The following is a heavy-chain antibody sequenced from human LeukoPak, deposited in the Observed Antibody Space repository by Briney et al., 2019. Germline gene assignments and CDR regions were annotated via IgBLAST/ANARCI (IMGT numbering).Heavy chain of an antibody. V-gene: IGHV5-51*01. CDR2: IYPGDSDT. J-gene: IGHJ4*02. D-gene: IGHD3-22*01. CDR1: GYSFTSYW. Sequence: GESLKISCKGSGYSFTSYWIGWVRQMPGKGLEWMGIIYPGDSDTRYSPSFQGQVTISVDKSISTAYLQWSSLKASDTAMYYCARDYYDTTGYFPFDYWGQGTLVTVSS. CDR3: ARDYYDTTGYFPFDY.